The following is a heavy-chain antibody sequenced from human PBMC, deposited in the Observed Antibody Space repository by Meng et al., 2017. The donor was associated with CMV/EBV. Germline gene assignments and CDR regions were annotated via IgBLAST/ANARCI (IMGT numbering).Heavy chain of an antibody. J-gene: IGHJ4*02. CDR1: GYSISSGYY. Sequence: GSLRLSCTVSGYSISSGYYCGWIRQPPGKGLEWIGSIYHSGSTYYNPSLKSRVTISVDTSKNQFSLKLSSVTAADTAVYYCASDKQDTTATFDYWGQGTLVTVSS. D-gene: IGHD2-21*02. CDR2: IYHSGST. CDR3: ASDKQDTTATFDY. V-gene: IGHV4-38-2*02.